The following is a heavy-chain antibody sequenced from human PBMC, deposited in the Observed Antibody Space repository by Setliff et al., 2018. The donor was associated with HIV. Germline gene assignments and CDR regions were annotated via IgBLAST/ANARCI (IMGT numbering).Heavy chain of an antibody. Sequence: GGSLRLSCAASGFTFSTYNINWVRQAPGKGLEWVSYISSSSSSIYYADSVRGRFTVSRDNAKNSLYLEMNSLRVEDTAVYYCARRGGGSYYHYFDYWGQGTLVTVSS. D-gene: IGHD1-26*01. CDR3: ARRGGGSYYHYFDY. V-gene: IGHV3-48*01. J-gene: IGHJ4*02. CDR1: GFTFSTYN. CDR2: ISSSSSSI.